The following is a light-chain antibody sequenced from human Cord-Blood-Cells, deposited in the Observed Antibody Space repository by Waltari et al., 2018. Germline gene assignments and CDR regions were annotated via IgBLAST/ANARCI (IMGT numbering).Light chain of an antibody. CDR3: QSADSSGTRV. Sequence: SYELTQPPSVSVSPGKTARITCPGDALPKQYAYWYQQKPGQAPVLVIYKDSERPSGIPERFSGSSSGTTVTLTISGVQAEDEADYYCQSADSSGTRVFGGGTKLTVL. CDR2: KDS. J-gene: IGLJ3*02. V-gene: IGLV3-25*03. CDR1: ALPKQY.